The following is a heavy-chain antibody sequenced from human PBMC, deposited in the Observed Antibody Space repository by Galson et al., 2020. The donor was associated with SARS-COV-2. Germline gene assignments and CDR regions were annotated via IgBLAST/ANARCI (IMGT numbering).Heavy chain of an antibody. D-gene: IGHD2-21*01. CDR2: INPSGDIT. J-gene: IGHJ4*02. Sequence: GESLKISCKASGYTLISFYIHWVRQAPGQGLEWMGVINPSGDITSYAQKLRGRVTVTRDMSTQTVYMELSSLTSEDTAVYYCAREWGDINSSVFDYWGQGSLVGVSS. CDR3: AREWGDINSSVFDY. V-gene: IGHV1-46*04. CDR1: GYTLISFY.